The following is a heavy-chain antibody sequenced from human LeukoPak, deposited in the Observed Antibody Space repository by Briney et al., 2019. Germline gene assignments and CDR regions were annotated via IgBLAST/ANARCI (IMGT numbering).Heavy chain of an antibody. Sequence: ASAKVSCKASGYTFTSYGISWVRQAPGQGLEWMGWISAYNGNTNYAQKLQGRVTMTTDTSTSTAYMELRSLRSDDTAVYYCARDVLWFGELSDGMDVWGQGTTVTVSS. CDR1: GYTFTSYG. D-gene: IGHD3-10*01. J-gene: IGHJ6*02. CDR2: ISAYNGNT. CDR3: ARDVLWFGELSDGMDV. V-gene: IGHV1-18*01.